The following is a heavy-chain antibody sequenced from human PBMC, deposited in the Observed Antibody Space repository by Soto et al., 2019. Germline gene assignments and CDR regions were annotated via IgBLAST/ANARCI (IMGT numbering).Heavy chain of an antibody. CDR1: GFTFSDYY. CDR3: ARGSVMCGGDCPDL. Sequence: QERLVESGGGLVKPGGSLRLSCAVSGFTFSDYYMSWIRQPPGKGLEWVSYISHSGSSTYFADSVKGRFTISRDNAKNSLYLQMNSLRAEDTAVYYCARGSVMCGGDCPDLWGRGTLVTVSS. V-gene: IGHV3-11*01. D-gene: IGHD2-21*02. CDR2: ISHSGSST. J-gene: IGHJ2*01.